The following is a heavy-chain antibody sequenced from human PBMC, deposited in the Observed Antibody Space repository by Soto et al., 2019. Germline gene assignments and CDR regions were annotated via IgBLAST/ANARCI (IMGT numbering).Heavy chain of an antibody. Sequence: PGGSLRLSCAASGFTFSSYGMHWVRQAPGKGLEWVAVISYDGSNKYYADSVKGRFTISRDNSKNTLYLQMNSLRAEDTAVYYCAKTQGPIYRSLIYYYYGMDVWGQGTTVTVSS. CDR1: GFTFSSYG. CDR3: AKTQGPIYRSLIYYYYGMDV. CDR2: ISYDGSNK. D-gene: IGHD2-2*02. V-gene: IGHV3-30*18. J-gene: IGHJ6*02.